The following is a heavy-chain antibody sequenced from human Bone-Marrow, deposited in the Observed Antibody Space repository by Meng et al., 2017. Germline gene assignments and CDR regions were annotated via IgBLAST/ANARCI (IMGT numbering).Heavy chain of an antibody. Sequence: GESLKISCAASGFTFSSYGMHWVRQAPGKGLEWVAVIWYDGSNKYYADSVKGRFTISRDNSKNTLYLQMNSLRAEDTAVYYCARLTKYDSKSGNWFDPWGQGTRVTVSS. CDR1: GFTFSSYG. J-gene: IGHJ5*02. CDR2: IWYDGSNK. D-gene: IGHD3-22*01. V-gene: IGHV3-33*01. CDR3: ARLTKYDSKSGNWFDP.